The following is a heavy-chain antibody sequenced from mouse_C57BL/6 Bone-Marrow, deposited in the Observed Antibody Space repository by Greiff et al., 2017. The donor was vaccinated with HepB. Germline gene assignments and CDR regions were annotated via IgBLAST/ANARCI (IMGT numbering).Heavy chain of an antibody. CDR2: IYPGSGST. J-gene: IGHJ1*03. CDR1: GYTFTSYW. V-gene: IGHV1-55*01. D-gene: IGHD1-1*01. Sequence: QVQLQQPGAELVKPGASVKMSCKASGYTFTSYWITWVKQRPGQGLEWIGDIYPGSGSTNYNEKFKSKATLTVDTSSSTAYMQLSSLTSEDSAVYYCATCYYGSSSYWYFDVWGTGTTVTVSS. CDR3: ATCYYGSSSYWYFDV.